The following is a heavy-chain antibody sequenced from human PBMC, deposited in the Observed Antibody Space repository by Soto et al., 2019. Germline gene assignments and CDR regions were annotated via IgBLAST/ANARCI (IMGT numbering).Heavy chain of an antibody. D-gene: IGHD3-10*01. CDR2: INEDGSTR. CDR3: LRDFYGY. Sequence: PGGSLRLSCAASGFTFSTSWMSWVRQAPGKGLEWVANINEDGSTRYYVDSVKGRFTISRDNAKNSLYLQMNSLRAEDTAVYYSLRDFYGYWGQGNMVTVSS. CDR1: GFTFSTSW. V-gene: IGHV3-7*01. J-gene: IGHJ4*02.